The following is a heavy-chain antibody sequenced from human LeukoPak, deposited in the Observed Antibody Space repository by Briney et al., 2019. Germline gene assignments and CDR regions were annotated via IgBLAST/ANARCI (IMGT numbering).Heavy chain of an antibody. D-gene: IGHD1-1*01. Sequence: SETLSLTSTVSGGSISSSSYYWGWIRQPPGKGLEWIGSIYYSGSTYYNPSLKSRVTISVDTSKNQFSLKLSSVTAADTAVYYCARDRGTWNDDGFDYWGQGTLVTVSS. J-gene: IGHJ4*02. CDR3: ARDRGTWNDDGFDY. CDR2: IYYSGST. CDR1: GGSISSSSYY. V-gene: IGHV4-39*02.